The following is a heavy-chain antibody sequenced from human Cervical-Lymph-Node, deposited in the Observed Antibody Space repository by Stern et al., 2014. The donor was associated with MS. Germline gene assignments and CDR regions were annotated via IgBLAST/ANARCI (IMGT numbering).Heavy chain of an antibody. Sequence: EVQLLESGGGLVQPGGSLRLSCAASGFTFSSYAMSWVRQAPGKGLEWVSAISGSGGSTYYADSVKGRFPISRDNSKNTLYLQMNSLRAEDTAVYYCARSRTPRPNLFDYWGQGTLVTVSS. V-gene: IGHV3-23*01. D-gene: IGHD1-26*01. J-gene: IGHJ4*02. CDR3: ARSRTPRPNLFDY. CDR2: ISGSGGST. CDR1: GFTFSSYA.